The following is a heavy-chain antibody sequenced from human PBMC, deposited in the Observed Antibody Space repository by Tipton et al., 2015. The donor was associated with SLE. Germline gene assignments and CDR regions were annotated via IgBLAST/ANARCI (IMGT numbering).Heavy chain of an antibody. V-gene: IGHV1-2*02. J-gene: IGHJ3*02. CDR1: GYTFTGYY. CDR3: AREGDYYDSRLDAFDI. CDR2: INPNSGGT. D-gene: IGHD3-22*01. Sequence: QLVQSGAEVKKPGASVKVSCKASGYTFTGYYMHWVRQAPGQGLEWMGWINPNSGGTNYAQKFQGRVTMTRDTSISTAYMELSRLRSDDTAVYYCAREGDYYDSRLDAFDIWGQGTMVTVSS.